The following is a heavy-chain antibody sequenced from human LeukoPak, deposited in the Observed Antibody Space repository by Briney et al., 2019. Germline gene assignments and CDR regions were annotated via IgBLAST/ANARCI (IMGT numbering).Heavy chain of an antibody. CDR1: GFTVSSNY. J-gene: IGHJ5*02. CDR3: ARRGGYYDSSDWFDP. V-gene: IGHV3-66*02. CDR2: IYSGGST. Sequence: PGGSLRLSCAASGFTVSSNYVSWVRQAPGKGLEWVSVIYSGGSTYYADSVKGRFTISRDNSKNTLYLQMNSLRAEDTAVYYCARRGGYYDSSDWFDPWGQGTLVTVSS. D-gene: IGHD3-22*01.